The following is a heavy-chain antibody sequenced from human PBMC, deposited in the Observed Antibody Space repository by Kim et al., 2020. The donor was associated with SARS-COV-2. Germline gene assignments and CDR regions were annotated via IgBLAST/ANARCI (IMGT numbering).Heavy chain of an antibody. V-gene: IGHV3-23*01. CDR1: GFTFSSYA. CDR3: AKARWIVGATGSFDI. Sequence: GGSLRLSCAASGFTFSSYAMSWVRQAPGKGLEWVSAISGSGGSTYYTDSVKGRFTISRDNSKNTLYLQMNSLRAEDTAVYYCAKARWIVGATGSFDIWGQGTIVTVSS. J-gene: IGHJ3*02. D-gene: IGHD1-26*01. CDR2: ISGSGGST.